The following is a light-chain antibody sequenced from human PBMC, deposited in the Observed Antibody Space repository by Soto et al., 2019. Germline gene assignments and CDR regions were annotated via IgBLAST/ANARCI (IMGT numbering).Light chain of an antibody. CDR3: QQYYSYPLT. CDR1: QSLTSY. CDR2: GAS. V-gene: IGKV3-15*01. Sequence: EIVMTQSPATLSVSPGETATLSCRASQSLTSYLAWYQQKPGQAPSLLIYGASTRATGIPARFSGSGSGTDFTLTISCLQSEDFATYYCQQYYSYPLTFGQGTKVDIK. J-gene: IGKJ1*01.